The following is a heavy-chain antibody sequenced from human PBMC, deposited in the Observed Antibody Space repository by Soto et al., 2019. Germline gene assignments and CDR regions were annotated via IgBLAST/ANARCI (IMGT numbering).Heavy chain of an antibody. CDR1: GGSFSDYT. CDR3: ARVSRGPIDN. Sequence: QAQLVQSGAEVKKPGSSVKVSCKASGGSFSDYTINWVRQAPGQGLEWMGGVIPIFQTPTYAKNFQGRVTITADESTSTAYMELNSLTSGDTAVYYCARVSRGPIDNWGQGTLVTVSS. J-gene: IGHJ4*02. D-gene: IGHD3-10*01. V-gene: IGHV1-69*01. CDR2: VIPIFQTP.